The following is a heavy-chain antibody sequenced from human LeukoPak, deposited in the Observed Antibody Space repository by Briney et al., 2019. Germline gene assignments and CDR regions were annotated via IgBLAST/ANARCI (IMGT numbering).Heavy chain of an antibody. CDR3: AKSSYSIFDY. D-gene: IGHD5-18*01. V-gene: IGHV4-38-2*02. CDR2: IYHSGST. CDR1: GYSISSGYY. Sequence: SETLSLTCTVSGYSISSGYYWGWIRQPPGKGLEWIGSIYHSGSTYYNPSLKSRVTISVDTSKNQFSLKLSSVTAADTAVYYCAKSSYSIFDYWGQGTLVTVSS. J-gene: IGHJ4*02.